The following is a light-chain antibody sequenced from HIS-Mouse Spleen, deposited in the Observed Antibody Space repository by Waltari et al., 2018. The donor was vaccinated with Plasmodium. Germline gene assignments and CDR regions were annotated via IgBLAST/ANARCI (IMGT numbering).Light chain of an antibody. CDR2: AVS. CDR3: SSYTSSSTLDV. CDR1: SSVVGSYNY. Sequence: QSALTQPASVSGSPGQSITISCTGTSSVVGSYNYFSWYQQHPGKAPKLMIYAVSNRPSGVSNRFSGSKSGNTASLTISGLQAEDEADYYCSSYTSSSTLDVFGTGTKVTVL. J-gene: IGLJ1*01. V-gene: IGLV2-14*01.